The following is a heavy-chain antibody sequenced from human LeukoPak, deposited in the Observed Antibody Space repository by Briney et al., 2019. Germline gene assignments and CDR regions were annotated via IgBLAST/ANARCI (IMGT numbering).Heavy chain of an antibody. V-gene: IGHV4-59*01. CDR2: IYYSGNT. J-gene: IGHJ2*01. Sequence: SETLSLTCTASGGSISSYYWSWIRQPPGKGLEWIGYIYYSGNTNYNPSLKSRVTISVDTSKNQFSLKVGSVTAADTAVYYCARLDYGDYVGWYFDLWGRGALVTVSS. CDR3: ARLDYGDYVGWYFDL. CDR1: GGSISSYY. D-gene: IGHD4-17*01.